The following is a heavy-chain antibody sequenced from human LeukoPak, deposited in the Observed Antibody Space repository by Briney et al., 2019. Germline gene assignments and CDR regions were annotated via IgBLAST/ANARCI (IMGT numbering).Heavy chain of an antibody. CDR1: GYTFTSYG. V-gene: IGHV1-8*02. D-gene: IGHD4-23*01. CDR2: MNPNSGNT. J-gene: IGHJ5*02. CDR3: ARGPNKSDGGNSGSAWFDP. Sequence: GASVKVSCKASGYTFTSYGISWVRQATGQGLEWMGWMNPNSGNTGYAQKFQGRVTMTRNTSISTAYMELSSLRSEDTAVYYCARGPNKSDGGNSGSAWFDPWGQGTLVTVSS.